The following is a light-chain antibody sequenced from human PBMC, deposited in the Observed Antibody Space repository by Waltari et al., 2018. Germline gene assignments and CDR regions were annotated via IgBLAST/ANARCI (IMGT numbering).Light chain of an antibody. CDR3: QQYSSFST. Sequence: DIQMTQSPSMLSASVGDRVIITCRASQTIRGWLAWYQLKPGLAPKLLIYDASNFGGGVPSRFSGSGFGTNFTLTISSLQPDDFATYYCQQYSSFSTFGLGTKV. V-gene: IGKV1-5*01. CDR2: DAS. J-gene: IGKJ1*01. CDR1: QTIRGW.